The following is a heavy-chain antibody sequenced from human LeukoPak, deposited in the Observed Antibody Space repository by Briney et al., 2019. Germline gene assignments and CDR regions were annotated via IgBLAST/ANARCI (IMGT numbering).Heavy chain of an antibody. CDR3: ATDSRSGSYAGLGAFDI. V-gene: IGHV1-69*05. CDR2: IIPIFGAA. CDR1: GGTFSSYA. D-gene: IGHD1-26*01. J-gene: IGHJ3*02. Sequence: GASVKVSCKASGGTFSSYAISWVRQAPGQGVEWMGGIIPIFGAANYAQKFQGRVTITTDESTSTAYMELSSLRSEVTAVYYCATDSRSGSYAGLGAFDIWGQGTMVTVSS.